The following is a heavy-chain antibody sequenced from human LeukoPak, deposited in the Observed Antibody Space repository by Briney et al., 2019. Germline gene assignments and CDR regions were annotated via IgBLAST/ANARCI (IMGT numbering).Heavy chain of an antibody. CDR3: ARRGDGFVDAFDI. D-gene: IGHD5-24*01. J-gene: IGHJ3*02. CDR2: IIPIFGTA. Sequence: SVKVSCKASGGTFSSYAISWVRQAPGQGLEWMGGIIPIFGTANYAQKFQGRVTITADESTSTAYMELSSLRSEDTAVYYCARRGDGFVDAFDIWGQGTMVTVSS. V-gene: IGHV1-69*13. CDR1: GGTFSSYA.